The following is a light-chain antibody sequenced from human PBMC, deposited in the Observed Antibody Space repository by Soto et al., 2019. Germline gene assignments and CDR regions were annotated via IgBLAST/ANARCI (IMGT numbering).Light chain of an antibody. V-gene: IGKV3-20*01. CDR3: HQYGISPPVT. Sequence: EIVLAQSPYSLSLSPGESATLSCRASQSVSSSYLAWYQQKPGQAPRLLIYGASSRATGIPDRFSGSGSGTDFTLTISRLEPEDFAMYYCHQYGISPPVTSGQRTRLEIK. CDR2: GAS. J-gene: IGKJ5*01. CDR1: QSVSSSY.